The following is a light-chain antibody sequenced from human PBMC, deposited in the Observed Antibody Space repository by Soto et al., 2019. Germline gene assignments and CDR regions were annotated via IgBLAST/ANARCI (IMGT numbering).Light chain of an antibody. CDR3: QQYGSSTVT. V-gene: IGKV1-6*01. Sequence: AIQLTQSPSSLSASVGDRVTITCRASRDIGKDLGWYQQKPGKAPKLLIFGASFLQSGVPSRFSGSGSGTDFTLTISRLEPEDFGVYYCQQYGSSTVTFGGGTRVEIK. J-gene: IGKJ4*01. CDR2: GAS. CDR1: RDIGKD.